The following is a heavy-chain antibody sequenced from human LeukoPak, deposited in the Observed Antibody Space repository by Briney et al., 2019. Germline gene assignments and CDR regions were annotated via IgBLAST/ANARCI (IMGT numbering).Heavy chain of an antibody. Sequence: SETLSLTCTVSGGSISSYYWSWIRQPAGKGLEWIGRIYTSGTTNYNPSLKSRVTILVDTSKNQFSLKLSSVTAADTAIYYCARAQYYFFDYWGQGTLVTVSS. D-gene: IGHD2/OR15-2a*01. CDR3: ARAQYYFFDY. V-gene: IGHV4-4*07. J-gene: IGHJ4*02. CDR2: IYTSGTT. CDR1: GGSISSYY.